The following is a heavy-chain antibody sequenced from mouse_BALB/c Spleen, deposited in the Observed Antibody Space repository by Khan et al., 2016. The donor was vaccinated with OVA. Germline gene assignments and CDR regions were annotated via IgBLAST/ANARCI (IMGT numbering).Heavy chain of an antibody. CDR1: GYSITSGYA. CDR2: ISYSGGT. Sequence: EVKLVESGPGLVKPSQSLSLTCTVTGYSITSGYAWNWIRQFPGNKLEWMGYISYSGGTSYNPSLKSRISITRDTSKNQFFLQLNSVTTEDTATYDCARGNYYGYYCDYWGQGTTLTVSS. V-gene: IGHV3-2*02. D-gene: IGHD1-1*01. CDR3: ARGNYYGYYCDY. J-gene: IGHJ2*01.